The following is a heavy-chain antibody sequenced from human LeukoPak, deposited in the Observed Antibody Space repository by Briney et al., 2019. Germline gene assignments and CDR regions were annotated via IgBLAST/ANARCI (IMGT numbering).Heavy chain of an antibody. J-gene: IGHJ6*04. V-gene: IGHV1-46*01. CDR1: GYTFTSYY. Sequence: PEASVKVSCKASGYTFTSYYMHWVRQAPGQGLEWMGIINPSGGSTSYAQKFQGRVTMTRDMSTSTVYMELSSLRSEDTAVYYCARDRGSGTLDVWGKGTTVTVSS. D-gene: IGHD6-13*01. CDR3: ARDRGSGTLDV. CDR2: INPSGGST.